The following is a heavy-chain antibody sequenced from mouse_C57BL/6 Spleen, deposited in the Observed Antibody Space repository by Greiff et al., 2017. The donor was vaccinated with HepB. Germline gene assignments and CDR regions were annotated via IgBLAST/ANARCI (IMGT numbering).Heavy chain of an antibody. V-gene: IGHV1-19*01. J-gene: IGHJ3*01. CDR2: INPDNGGT. Sequence: EVQLQQSGPVLVKPGASVKMSCKASGYTFTDYYMNWVKQSHGKRLEWIGAINPDNGGTSYNQKFKGKATLPVDKYSSKAYLELNSLSSEYSAVYYCASRGFLAWGQGTLFTVSA. CDR1: GYTFTDYY. CDR3: ASRGFLA.